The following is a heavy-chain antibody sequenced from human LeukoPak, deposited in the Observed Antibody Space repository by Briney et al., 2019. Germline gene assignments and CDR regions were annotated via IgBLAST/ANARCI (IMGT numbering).Heavy chain of an antibody. J-gene: IGHJ4*02. V-gene: IGHV3-30*18. CDR3: ANSPRGSSDY. Sequence: PGGSLRLSCAASGFTFSSYGMHWVRQAPGKGLEWVAVISYDGSNKYYADSVKGRFTISRDNSKNTLYLQMNSLRAEDTAVYYCANSPRGSSDYWGQGTLVTVSS. CDR1: GFTFSSYG. CDR2: ISYDGSNK.